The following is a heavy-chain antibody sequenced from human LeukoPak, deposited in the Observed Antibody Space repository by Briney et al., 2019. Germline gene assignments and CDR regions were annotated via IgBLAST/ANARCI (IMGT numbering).Heavy chain of an antibody. V-gene: IGHV4-34*01. Sequence: SETLSLTCAVYGGSFSGYYWSWIRQPPGKGLEWIGEINHSGSTNYNPSLKSRVTISVDTSKSQFSLKLSSVTAADTAVYYCARRAVRGVISFWFDPWGQGTLVTVSS. J-gene: IGHJ5*02. CDR1: GGSFSGYY. CDR3: ARRAVRGVISFWFDP. D-gene: IGHD3-10*01. CDR2: INHSGST.